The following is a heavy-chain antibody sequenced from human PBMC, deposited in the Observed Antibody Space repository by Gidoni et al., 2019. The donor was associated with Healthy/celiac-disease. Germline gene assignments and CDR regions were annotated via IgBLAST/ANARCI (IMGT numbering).Heavy chain of an antibody. J-gene: IGHJ4*02. CDR1: GFTVSSNY. CDR3: ARERGHYDSSGYYPYFDY. V-gene: IGHV3-53*02. Sequence: EVQLVETGGGLIQPGGSLRLSCSASGFTVSSNYRGGVRQAPGKGLAWVSVIYSGCSTYYADSVKGRFTISRDNSKNTLYLQMNSLRAEDTAVYYCARERGHYDSSGYYPYFDYWGQGTLVTVSS. CDR2: IYSGCST. D-gene: IGHD3-22*01.